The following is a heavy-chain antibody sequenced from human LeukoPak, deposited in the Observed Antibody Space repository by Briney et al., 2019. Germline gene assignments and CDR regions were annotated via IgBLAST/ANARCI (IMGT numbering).Heavy chain of an antibody. Sequence: GGSLRLSCAASGFTFSSYEMNWVRQAPGKGLEWVSYISSSGSPIYYADSVKGRFTIPRDNAKNSLYLQMHSLRAEDTAVYYCARDVSRYSGSYYDYWGQGTLVIVSS. CDR3: ARDVSRYSGSYYDY. V-gene: IGHV3-48*03. D-gene: IGHD1-26*01. CDR1: GFTFSSYE. CDR2: ISSSGSPI. J-gene: IGHJ4*02.